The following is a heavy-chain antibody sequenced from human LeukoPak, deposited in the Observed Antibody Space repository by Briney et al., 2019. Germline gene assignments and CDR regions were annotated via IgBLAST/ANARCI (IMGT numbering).Heavy chain of an antibody. Sequence: ASVKVSCKACGYTFTGYYMHWVRQAPGQGLEWMGWINPNSGGTNYAQKFQGWVTMTRDTSISTAYMELSRLRSDDTAVYYCARALPVSRDGLDYWGQGTLVTVSS. D-gene: IGHD2/OR15-2a*01. V-gene: IGHV1-2*04. CDR1: GYTFTGYY. CDR2: INPNSGGT. CDR3: ARALPVSRDGLDY. J-gene: IGHJ4*02.